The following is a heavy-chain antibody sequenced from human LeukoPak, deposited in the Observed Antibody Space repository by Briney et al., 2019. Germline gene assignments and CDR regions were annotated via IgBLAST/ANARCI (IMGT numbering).Heavy chain of an antibody. CDR2: IKQDGSEK. V-gene: IGHV3-7*03. CDR3: AKARSAGQQLVYHDY. D-gene: IGHD6-13*01. CDR1: GFTFSSYW. Sequence: GGSLRLSCAASGFTFSSYWMSWVRQAPGKGLEWVANIKQDGSEKYYVDSVKGRFTISRDNAKNSLCLQMNSLRAEDTAVYYCAKARSAGQQLVYHDYWGQGTLVTVSS. J-gene: IGHJ4*02.